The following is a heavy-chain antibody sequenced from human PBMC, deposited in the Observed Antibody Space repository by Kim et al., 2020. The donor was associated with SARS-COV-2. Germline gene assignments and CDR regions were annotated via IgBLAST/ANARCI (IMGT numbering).Heavy chain of an antibody. CDR2: ISGSGGST. V-gene: IGHV3-23*01. D-gene: IGHD1-26*01. CDR3: AKRAVGSGSYYYYGMDV. J-gene: IGHJ6*02. CDR1: GFTFSSYA. Sequence: GGSLRLSCAASGFTFSSYAMSWVRQAPGKGLEWVSAISGSGGSTYYADSVKGRFTISRDNYKNTLYLQMNSLRAEDTAVYYCAKRAVGSGSYYYYGMDVWGQGTTVTVSS.